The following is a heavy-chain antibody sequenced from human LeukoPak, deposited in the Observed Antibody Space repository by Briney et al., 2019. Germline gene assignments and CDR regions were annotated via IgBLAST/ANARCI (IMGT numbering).Heavy chain of an antibody. V-gene: IGHV1-69*01. CDR2: IIPIFGTA. CDR1: GGTFSSYA. J-gene: IGHJ4*02. CDR3: TRGKSNYFDY. Sequence: GSSVKVSCKASGGTFSSYAISWVRQAPGQGLGWMGGIIPIFGTANYAQKFQGRVTITADESTSTAYMELSSLRSEDTAVYYCTRGKSNYFDYWGQGTLVTVSS.